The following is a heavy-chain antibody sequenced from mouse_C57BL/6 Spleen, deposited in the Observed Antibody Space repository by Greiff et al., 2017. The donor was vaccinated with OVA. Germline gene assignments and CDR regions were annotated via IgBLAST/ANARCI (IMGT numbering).Heavy chain of an antibody. Sequence: VQLQQSGAELVRPGSSVKLSCKASGYTFTSYWMDWVKQRPGQGLEWIGNIYPSDSETHYNQKFKDKATLTVDKSSSTAYMQLSSLTSEDSAVYYCARHYGSSYDWYFDVWGTGTTVTVSS. J-gene: IGHJ1*03. D-gene: IGHD1-1*01. V-gene: IGHV1-61*01. CDR1: GYTFTSYW. CDR2: IYPSDSET. CDR3: ARHYGSSYDWYFDV.